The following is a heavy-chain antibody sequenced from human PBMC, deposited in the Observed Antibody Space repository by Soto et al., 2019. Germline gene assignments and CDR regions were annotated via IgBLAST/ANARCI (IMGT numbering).Heavy chain of an antibody. V-gene: IGHV4-59*01. CDR1: GGSISSYY. CDR2: IYYSGST. J-gene: IGHJ4*02. CDR3: ARRYGGNFDY. D-gene: IGHD2-15*01. Sequence: QVQLQESGPGLVKPSETLSLTCTVSGGSISSYYWSWIRQPRGKGLEWIGYIYYSGSTNYNPSLKSRVTISVDTSKNQFSLKLSSVTAADTAVYYCARRYGGNFDYWGQGTLVTVSS.